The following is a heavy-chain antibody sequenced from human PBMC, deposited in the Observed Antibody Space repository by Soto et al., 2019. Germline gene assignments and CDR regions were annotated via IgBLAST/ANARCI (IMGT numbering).Heavy chain of an antibody. D-gene: IGHD6-13*01. CDR3: DIAAAGFDY. CDR1: GGTFSSYT. J-gene: IGHJ4*02. Sequence: QVQLVQSGAEVKKPGSSVKVSCKASGGTFSSYTISWVRQAPGQGLEWMGRIIPILGIANYAQKFQGRVTITANKSTSTAYMELSSLRSEDTAVYYCDIAAAGFDYWGQGTLVTVSS. CDR2: IIPILGIA. V-gene: IGHV1-69*02.